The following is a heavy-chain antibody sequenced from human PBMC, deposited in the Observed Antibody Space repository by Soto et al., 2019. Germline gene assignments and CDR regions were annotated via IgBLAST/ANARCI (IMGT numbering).Heavy chain of an antibody. J-gene: IGHJ6*03. CDR1: GFTFSSYG. Sequence: QVQLVESGGGVVQPGRSLRLSCAASGFTFSSYGMHWVRQAPDKGLEWVAVIWYDGSNKYYADSVKGRFTISRDNSKNTLYLQMNSLRAEDTAVYYCARDGYCSGGSCYGRDYYYYYYMDVWGKGTTVTVSS. CDR3: ARDGYCSGGSCYGRDYYYYYYMDV. V-gene: IGHV3-33*01. D-gene: IGHD2-15*01. CDR2: IWYDGSNK.